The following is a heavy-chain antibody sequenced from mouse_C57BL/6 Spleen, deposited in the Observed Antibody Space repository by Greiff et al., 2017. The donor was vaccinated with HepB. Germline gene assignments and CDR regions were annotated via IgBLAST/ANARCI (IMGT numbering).Heavy chain of an antibody. CDR2: IYPGDGDT. V-gene: IGHV1-82*01. CDR3: ESTYYGRSTCYFDY. Sequence: QVQLKESGPELVKPGASVKISCKASGYAFSSSWMNWVKQRPGKGLEWIGRIYPGDGDTNYNGKFKGKATLTADKSSSTDYMQLSSLTSQDSAVDIYESTYYGRSTCYFDYWGQGTTLTVSS. CDR1: GYAFSSSW. D-gene: IGHD1-1*01. J-gene: IGHJ2*01.